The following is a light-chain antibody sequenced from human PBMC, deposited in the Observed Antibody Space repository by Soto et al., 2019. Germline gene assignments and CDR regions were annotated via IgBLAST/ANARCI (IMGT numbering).Light chain of an antibody. Sequence: EIVLTQSPGTLSLSPGERATLSCRASQTIASRYLAWYQHQPGQAPRLLIYRTFARAPAIPDRFSGGGSGTYFPLTISRLEREEFAVYYCQQYDTSPPTFGQGTRLDIK. CDR3: QQYDTSPPT. CDR1: QTIASRY. CDR2: RTF. J-gene: IGKJ5*01. V-gene: IGKV3-20*01.